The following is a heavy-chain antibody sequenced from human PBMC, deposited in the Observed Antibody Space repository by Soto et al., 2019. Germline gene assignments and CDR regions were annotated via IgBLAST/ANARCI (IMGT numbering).Heavy chain of an antibody. CDR2: INHSGST. J-gene: IGHJ4*02. Sequence: SETLSLTCAVYGVSFSGYYWSWIRQPPGKGLEWIGQINHSGSTNYNPSLKSRVTISVDTSKNQFSLKLSSVTAADTAVYYCARTSRFDYWGQGTLVTVSS. CDR3: ARTSRFDY. D-gene: IGHD6-6*01. V-gene: IGHV4-34*01. CDR1: GVSFSGYY.